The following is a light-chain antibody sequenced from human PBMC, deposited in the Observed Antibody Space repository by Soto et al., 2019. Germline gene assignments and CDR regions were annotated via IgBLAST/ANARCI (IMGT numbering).Light chain of an antibody. CDR2: DAS. V-gene: IGKV1-39*01. Sequence: DIQMTQSPSSLSASFTDRVTITCRASQSINDKLNWYQQQPGKVPNLLIYDASSLQSGVPSRFSGSGYGTNFTLTISSLQPEDFATYYCQQSYRSPPTFGQGNKVEIK. CDR3: QQSYRSPPT. J-gene: IGKJ1*01. CDR1: QSINDK.